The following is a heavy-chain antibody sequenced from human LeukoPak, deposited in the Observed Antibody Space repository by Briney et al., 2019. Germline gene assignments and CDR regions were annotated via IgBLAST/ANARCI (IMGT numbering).Heavy chain of an antibody. CDR1: GGSFSGYY. V-gene: IGHV4-34*01. Sequence: SETLSLTCAVYGGSFSGYYWSWIRQPPGRGLEWIGEINHSGSTNYNPSLKSRVTISVDTSKNQFSLKLSSVTAADTAVYYCASSEATTTPPPYGMDVWGQGTTVTVS. D-gene: IGHD5-12*01. CDR3: ASSEATTTPPPYGMDV. CDR2: INHSGST. J-gene: IGHJ6*02.